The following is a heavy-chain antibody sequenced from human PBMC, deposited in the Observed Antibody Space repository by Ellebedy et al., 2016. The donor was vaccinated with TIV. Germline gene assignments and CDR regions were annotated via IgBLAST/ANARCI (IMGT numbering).Heavy chain of an antibody. CDR3: ARCGSGRYYNVPFDY. CDR2: IFYTGTT. D-gene: IGHD3-10*01. Sequence: SETLSLXXSVSGGSISSSNYYWGWIRQPPGKGLEWIGTIFYTGTTYYNPSLKSRVTISVDTSKHEFSLKLSSVTAADTAVYYCARCGSGRYYNVPFDYWGQGTLVTVSS. V-gene: IGHV4-39*01. J-gene: IGHJ4*02. CDR1: GGSISSSNYY.